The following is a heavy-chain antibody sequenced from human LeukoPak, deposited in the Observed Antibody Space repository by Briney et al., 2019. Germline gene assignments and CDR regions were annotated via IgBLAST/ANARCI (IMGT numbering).Heavy chain of an antibody. Sequence: GGSLRLSCGASGFTFSNYGMLWVRQAPGKGLDWVSFIRYDGNNKLYADSVKGRFTISRDNSKNTVYPQMNSLRAEDTAIYYCAGRTQLERRGYWGQGTLVTVSS. D-gene: IGHD1-1*01. CDR1: GFTFSNYG. V-gene: IGHV3-30*02. J-gene: IGHJ4*02. CDR3: AGRTQLERRGY. CDR2: IRYDGNNK.